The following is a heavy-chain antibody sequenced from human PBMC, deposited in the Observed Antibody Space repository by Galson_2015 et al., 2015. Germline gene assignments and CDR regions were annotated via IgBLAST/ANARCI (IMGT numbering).Heavy chain of an antibody. D-gene: IGHD6-13*01. CDR2: ISYDGSNK. V-gene: IGHV3-30-3*01. CDR1: GFTFSSYA. J-gene: IGHJ4*02. Sequence: SLRLSCAVSGFTFSSYAMHWVRQAPGKGLEWVAVISYDGSNKYYADSVKGRFTISRDNSKNTLYLQMNSLRAEDTAVYYCARDRAEYSSSWSRAPDYSGQGTLVTVSS. CDR3: ARDRAEYSSSWSRAPDY.